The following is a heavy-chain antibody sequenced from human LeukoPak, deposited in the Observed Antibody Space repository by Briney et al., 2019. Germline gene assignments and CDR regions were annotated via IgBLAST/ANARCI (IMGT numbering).Heavy chain of an antibody. Sequence: SETLSLTCAVYGGSFSGYYWSWIRQPPGKGLEWIGEINHSGSTNYNPSLKSRVTISVDTSKNQFSLKLSSVTAADTAVYYCARGGYLTGYYRPYFDDWGQGTLVTVSS. CDR3: ARGGYLTGYYRPYFDD. CDR1: GGSFSGYY. D-gene: IGHD3-9*01. CDR2: INHSGST. J-gene: IGHJ4*02. V-gene: IGHV4-34*01.